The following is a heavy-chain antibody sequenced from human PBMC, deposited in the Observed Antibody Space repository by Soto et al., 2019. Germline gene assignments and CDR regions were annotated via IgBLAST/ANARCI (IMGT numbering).Heavy chain of an antibody. CDR2: IRSKANSYAT. CDR1: GFAFSGSA. Sequence: PGESLKISCAASGFAFSGSAMHWVRQASGKGLEWVGRIRSKANSYATTYAASVEGRFTISRDDSKNTAYLQMNSLKTEDTAVYYCSRQGRGQGLDFFDIRRPSRSTLFWCPGSLVLGSS. J-gene: IGHJ4*03. CDR3: SRQGRGQGLDFFDIRRPSRSTLF. D-gene: IGHD3-22*01. V-gene: IGHV3-73*01.